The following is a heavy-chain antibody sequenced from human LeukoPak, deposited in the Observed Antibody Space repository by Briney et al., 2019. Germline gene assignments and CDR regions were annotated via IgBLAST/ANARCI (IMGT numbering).Heavy chain of an antibody. CDR2: INPSGGST. V-gene: IGHV1-46*01. D-gene: IGHD3-22*01. CDR1: GYTFTSYY. Sequence: ASVKVSCKASGYTFTSYYMHWVRQAPGQGLEWMGIINPSGGSTSYAQKFQGRVTMTRDTSTSTVYMELSSLRSEDTAVYYCARAYYYDSSGYYSLGDYWGQGTRVTVSS. J-gene: IGHJ4*02. CDR3: ARAYYYDSSGYYSLGDY.